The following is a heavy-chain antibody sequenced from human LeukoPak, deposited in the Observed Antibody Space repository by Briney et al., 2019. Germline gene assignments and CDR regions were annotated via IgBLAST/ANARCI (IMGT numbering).Heavy chain of an antibody. Sequence: GGSLRLSCAASGFTFSTYALIWVRQAPGKGLEWVSAISVTGGSTFYADSVRGRLTISRDNSKNTLYLQMSSLRAEDTAVYYCARASSGSYRLDYWGQGTPVTVSS. CDR1: GFTFSTYA. D-gene: IGHD1-26*01. CDR2: ISVTGGST. V-gene: IGHV3-23*01. CDR3: ARASSGSYRLDY. J-gene: IGHJ4*02.